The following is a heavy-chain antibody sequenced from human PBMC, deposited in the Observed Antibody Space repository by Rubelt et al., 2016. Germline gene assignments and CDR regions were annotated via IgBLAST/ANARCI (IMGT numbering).Heavy chain of an antibody. CDR2: IIPIFGTS. CDR1: GGTFSSYA. V-gene: IGHV1-69*06. D-gene: IGHD5-12*01. Sequence: QVQLVQSGAEVKKPGSSVKVSCKASGGTFSSYAISWVRQAPGQGLEWMGGIIPIFGTSNYAQKFQGGVTSTADKSTSTAYMELGSLRSEGTVVYYCGLVATGAFDIWGQGTMVTVSS. CDR3: GLVATGAFDI. J-gene: IGHJ3*02.